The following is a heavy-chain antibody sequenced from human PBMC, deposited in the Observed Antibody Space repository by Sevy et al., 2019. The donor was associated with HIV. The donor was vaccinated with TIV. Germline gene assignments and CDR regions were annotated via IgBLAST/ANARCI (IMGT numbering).Heavy chain of an antibody. CDR3: AKDKEGATTLDLFDY. Sequence: GGSLRLSCAAPGFTFSSYAMSWVRQAPGKGLEWVSAISGSGGSTYYADSVKGRFTISRDNSKNTLYLQMNSLRAEDTAVYYCAKDKEGATTLDLFDYWGQGTLVTVSS. CDR2: ISGSGGST. D-gene: IGHD1-26*01. V-gene: IGHV3-23*01. J-gene: IGHJ4*02. CDR1: GFTFSSYA.